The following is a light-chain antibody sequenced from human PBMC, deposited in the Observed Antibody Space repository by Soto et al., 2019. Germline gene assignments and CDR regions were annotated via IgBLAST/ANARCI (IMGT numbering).Light chain of an antibody. CDR1: SSDVGGYDF. V-gene: IGLV2-8*01. J-gene: IGLJ3*02. Sequence: QSVLTQPPSASGSPGQSVTISCTGTSSDVGGYDFVAWYQHHPGKAPKLLIYEVIKRSSGVPDRFSGSKSGNTASLTVSGLQAEDEAEYYCSSYAGSNNLMFGGGTKVTVL. CDR3: SSYAGSNNLM. CDR2: EVI.